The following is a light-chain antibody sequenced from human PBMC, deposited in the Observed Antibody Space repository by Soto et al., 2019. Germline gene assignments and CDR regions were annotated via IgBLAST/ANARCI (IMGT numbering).Light chain of an antibody. CDR2: GAS. CDR1: QSVSSSY. Sequence: PGERVTLSCRASQSVSSSYLPCFQQKPGQAPRLLNYGASTRATGIPARFSGSGSGTDFTLTISSLQPEDFAVYYCQQDYNLLWTFGQGTKVEIK. V-gene: IGKV3D-7*01. CDR3: QQDYNLLWT. J-gene: IGKJ1*01.